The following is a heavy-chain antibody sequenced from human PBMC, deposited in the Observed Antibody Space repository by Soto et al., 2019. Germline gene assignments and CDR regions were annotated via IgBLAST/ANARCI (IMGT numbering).Heavy chain of an antibody. CDR1: GFTFSGSA. Sequence: PGGSLRLSCAASGFTFSGSAMHWVRQAPGKGLEWVGRIRSKANSDATVYAASVKGRFTISRDDSKNTAYLQMNSLRGEDTAVYYCAKDGAIAAADYFFDYWGQGSLVTVSS. J-gene: IGHJ4*02. CDR3: AKDGAIAAADYFFDY. CDR2: IRSKANSDAT. D-gene: IGHD6-13*01. V-gene: IGHV3-73*01.